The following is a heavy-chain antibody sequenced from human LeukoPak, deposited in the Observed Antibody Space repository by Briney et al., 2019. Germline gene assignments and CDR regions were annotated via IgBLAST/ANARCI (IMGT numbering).Heavy chain of an antibody. J-gene: IGHJ6*02. D-gene: IGHD2-2*01. CDR2: FDPEDGET. Sequence: ASVKVSCKVSGYTLADLSMHWVRQAPGKGLEWVGGFDPEDGETIYAHKLQGRVTLTKDTSTDTAYMELNSLRSDDTAVYYCATDPGEIVPAAKGPRGDYCYGMDVWGQGTTVTVSS. V-gene: IGHV1-24*01. CDR3: ATDPGEIVPAAKGPRGDYCYGMDV. CDR1: GYTLADLS.